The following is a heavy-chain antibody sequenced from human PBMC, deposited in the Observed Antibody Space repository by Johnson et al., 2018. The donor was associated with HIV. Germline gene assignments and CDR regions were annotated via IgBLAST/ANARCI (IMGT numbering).Heavy chain of an antibody. CDR2: ISWDGGST. V-gene: IGHV3-43*01. D-gene: IGHD6-19*01. Sequence: LVESGGVVVQPGGSLRLSCAASGFTFDDYTMHWVRQGPGKGLEWVSLISWDGGSTYYGDSLKCRFTISRDNSKNSLYLQMNRLRSEDTALYYCAKGGLGHTDAFDIWGQGTMVTVSS. CDR1: GFTFDDYT. J-gene: IGHJ3*02. CDR3: AKGGLGHTDAFDI.